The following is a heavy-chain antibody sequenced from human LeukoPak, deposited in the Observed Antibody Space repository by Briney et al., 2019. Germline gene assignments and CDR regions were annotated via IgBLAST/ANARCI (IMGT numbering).Heavy chain of an antibody. Sequence: GGSLRLSCAASGFTFSSYAMSWVRQAPGKGLEWVSAISGSGGSTYYAESVKGRFTISRDNSKNPMYLQMNSLRAEDTAVYYCAKDRDLNYYYYYMDVWGKGTTVTVSS. J-gene: IGHJ6*03. D-gene: IGHD3-3*01. CDR1: GFTFSSYA. CDR2: ISGSGGST. CDR3: AKDRDLNYYYYYMDV. V-gene: IGHV3-23*01.